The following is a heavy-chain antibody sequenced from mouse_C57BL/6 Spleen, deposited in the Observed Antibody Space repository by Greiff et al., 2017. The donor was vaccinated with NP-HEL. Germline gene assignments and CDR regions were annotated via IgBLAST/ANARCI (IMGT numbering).Heavy chain of an antibody. Sequence: EVMLVESGGGLVKPGGSLKLSCAASGFTFSSYTMSWVRQTPEKRLEWVATISGGGGNTYYPDSVTGRFTISRDNAKNTLYLQMSSLRSEDTALYYCARNWDYWGQGTTLTVSA. CDR2: ISGGGGNT. CDR3: ARNWDY. V-gene: IGHV5-9*01. CDR1: GFTFSSYT. D-gene: IGHD4-1*01. J-gene: IGHJ2*01.